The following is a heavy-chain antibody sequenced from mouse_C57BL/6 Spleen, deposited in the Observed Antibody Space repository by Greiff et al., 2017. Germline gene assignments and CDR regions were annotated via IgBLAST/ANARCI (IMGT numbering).Heavy chain of an antibody. CDR1: GYTFTDYN. D-gene: IGHD1-1*01. Sequence: EVQRVESGPELVKPGASVKIPCKASGYTFTDYNMDWVKQSHGKSLEWIGDINPNNGGTIYNQKFKGKATLTVDKSSSTAYMELRSLTSEDTAVYYCARRDYYGSSYSWFAYWGQGTLVTVSA. J-gene: IGHJ3*01. V-gene: IGHV1-18*01. CDR3: ARRDYYGSSYSWFAY. CDR2: INPNNGGT.